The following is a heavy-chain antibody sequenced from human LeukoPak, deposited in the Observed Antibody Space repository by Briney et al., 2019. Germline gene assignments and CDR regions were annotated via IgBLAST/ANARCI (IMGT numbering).Heavy chain of an antibody. Sequence: GASVKVSCKASGYTFTSYYMHWVRQAPGQGLEWMGLINPSGGSTSYAQKFQGRVTMTRDTSTSTVYMELSSLRSEDTAVYYCARDLSSGSSPADAFDIWGQGTMVTVSS. CDR2: INPSGGST. CDR1: GYTFTSYY. J-gene: IGHJ3*02. V-gene: IGHV1-46*01. CDR3: ARDLSSGSSPADAFDI. D-gene: IGHD1-26*01.